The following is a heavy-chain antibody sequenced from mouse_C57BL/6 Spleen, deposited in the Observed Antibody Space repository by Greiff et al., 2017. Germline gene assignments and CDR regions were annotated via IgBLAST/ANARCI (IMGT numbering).Heavy chain of an antibody. D-gene: IGHD2-4*01. CDR1: GYTFPSYW. J-gene: IGHJ4*01. Sequence: QVQLLQPGTELVKPGASVKLSCKASGYTFPSYWMSWVQQRPGQGLEWIGNINPSNGGTNYNEKVKSKATLTVDKTSSTAYMQLSSLTSEDSAVYYGGSEGYDYGYAMGDWGKGPSVTVAS. CDR2: INPSNGGT. CDR3: GSEGYDYGYAMGD. V-gene: IGHV1-53*01.